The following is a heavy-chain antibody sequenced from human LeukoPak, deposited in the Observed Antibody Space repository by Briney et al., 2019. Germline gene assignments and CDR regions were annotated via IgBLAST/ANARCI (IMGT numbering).Heavy chain of an antibody. D-gene: IGHD3-9*01. CDR1: EFSVGSNY. CDR3: ARVLRYFDWSFDY. Sequence: GGSLRLSCAASEFSVGSNYMTWVRQAPGKGLEWVSLIYSGGSTYYADSVKGRFTISRDNSKNTLYLQMNSLRAEDTAVYFCARVLRYFDWSFDYWGQGTLVTVSS. J-gene: IGHJ4*02. CDR2: IYSGGST. V-gene: IGHV3-66*01.